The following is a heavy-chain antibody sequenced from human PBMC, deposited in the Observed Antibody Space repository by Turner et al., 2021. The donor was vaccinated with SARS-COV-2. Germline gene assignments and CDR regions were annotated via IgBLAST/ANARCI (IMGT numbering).Heavy chain of an antibody. J-gene: IGHJ4*02. D-gene: IGHD6-19*01. Sequence: GKLVESGGGVVQPGRSLRLHCGADGFTLSSYGMHWVRQAPGKGLEWVAVIWYDGSNKYYSGSVKGRFTNSRDNSKNTLYLQMISLISEDTAVYYCAKAKGEGSSGWLIPSGSYYFDFWGQGTLVTVSS. CDR2: IWYDGSNK. CDR1: GFTLSSYG. CDR3: AKAKGEGSSGWLIPSGSYYFDF. V-gene: IGHV3-33*06.